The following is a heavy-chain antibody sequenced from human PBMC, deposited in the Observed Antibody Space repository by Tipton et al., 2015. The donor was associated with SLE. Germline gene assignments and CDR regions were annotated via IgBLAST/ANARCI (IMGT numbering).Heavy chain of an antibody. CDR3: TKGGAMES. V-gene: IGHV3-33*03. J-gene: IGHJ4*02. CDR2: IWFDGTDK. CDR1: GFTFSSYG. D-gene: IGHD3-3*01. Sequence: RSLRLSCAASGFTFSSYGMHWVRQGPGKGLEWVAIIWFDGTDKLYTDSVKGRFTISRDNAKNSLYLQMNRLRVEDTAVYYCTKGGAMESWGQGTLVTVSS.